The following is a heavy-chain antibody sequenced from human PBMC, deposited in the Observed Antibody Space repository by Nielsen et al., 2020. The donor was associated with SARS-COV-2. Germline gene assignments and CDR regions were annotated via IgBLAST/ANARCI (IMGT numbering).Heavy chain of an antibody. D-gene: IGHD6-19*01. CDR3: ARPYSSGWYWYYYGMDV. J-gene: IGHJ6*02. CDR2: ISYDGSKQ. CDR1: GLTFYTSA. V-gene: IGHV3-30*19. Sequence: GESLKISCEASGLTFYTSAMTWVRQAPGKGLEWVSVISYDGSKQYYADSVKGRFTISRDNPQNTLFLQMNNLRADDTAVYYCARPYSSGWYWYYYGMDVWGQGTTVTVS.